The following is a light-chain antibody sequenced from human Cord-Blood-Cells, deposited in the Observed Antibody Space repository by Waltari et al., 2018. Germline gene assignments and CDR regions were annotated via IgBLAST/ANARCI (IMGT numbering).Light chain of an antibody. CDR3: CSYAGSYTSYV. CDR2: DVS. V-gene: IGLV2-11*01. Sequence: QSALTQPRSVSRSPGQSVTISCPGTSSDVGGYNYVSWYQQHPGKAPKLMIYDVSKRPSGVPDRFSGSKSGNTASLTISGLQAEDEADYYCCSYAGSYTSYVFGTGTKVTVL. CDR1: SSDVGGYNY. J-gene: IGLJ1*01.